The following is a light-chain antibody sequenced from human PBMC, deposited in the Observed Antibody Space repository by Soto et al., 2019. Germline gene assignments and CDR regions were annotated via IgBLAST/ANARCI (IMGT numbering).Light chain of an antibody. V-gene: IGLV2-14*01. CDR1: SSDVGGYNY. J-gene: IGLJ2*01. CDR3: TSYTIISPHVV. CDR2: EVS. Sequence: QSALTQPASVSGSPGQSITISCTGTSSDVGGYNYVSWYQQHPGKAPKLMIYEVSNRPSGVSNRFSGSKSGNTASLTISGLQAEDESDYYCTSYTIISPHVVFGGGTKLTVL.